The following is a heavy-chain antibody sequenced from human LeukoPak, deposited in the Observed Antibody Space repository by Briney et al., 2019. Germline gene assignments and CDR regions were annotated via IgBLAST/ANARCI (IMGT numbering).Heavy chain of an antibody. D-gene: IGHD2-15*01. Sequence: SETLSLTCTVSGGSISSYYWSWIRQPAGKGLEWIGRISTSGSTNYNPSLKSRLTMSVDTSKNQFSLKLSSVTAADTAVYFCARLEYCSGGTCYGDSWGQGILVTVSS. V-gene: IGHV4-4*07. CDR3: ARLEYCSGGTCYGDS. CDR2: ISTSGST. CDR1: GGSISSYY. J-gene: IGHJ5*01.